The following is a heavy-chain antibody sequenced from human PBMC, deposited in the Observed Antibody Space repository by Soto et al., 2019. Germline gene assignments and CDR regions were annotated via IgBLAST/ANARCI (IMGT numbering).Heavy chain of an antibody. CDR3: AHSYYGDYGWHY. CDR2: IYWDDDK. V-gene: IGHV2-5*02. D-gene: IGHD4-17*01. J-gene: IGHJ4*02. Sequence: GLDLEWLALIYWDDDKRYSPSLKSRLTITKDTSKNQVVLTMTNMDPVDTATYYCAHSYYGDYGWHYWGQGTLVTVSS.